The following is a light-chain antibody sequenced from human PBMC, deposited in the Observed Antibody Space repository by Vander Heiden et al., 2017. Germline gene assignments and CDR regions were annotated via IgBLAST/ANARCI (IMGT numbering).Light chain of an antibody. V-gene: IGLV1-44*01. CDR3: AAWDDTLKGV. CDR1: SSNIGSNT. J-gene: IGLJ3*02. CDR2: GNS. Sequence: QSVLTPPPSASGTPGQRVTISCSGSSSNIGSNTVNWYQQLPGTPPKLLIYGNSQRPSGVPNRFSGSKSGTSASLAISGLQSEDEADYYCAAWDDTLKGVFGGGTKLTVL.